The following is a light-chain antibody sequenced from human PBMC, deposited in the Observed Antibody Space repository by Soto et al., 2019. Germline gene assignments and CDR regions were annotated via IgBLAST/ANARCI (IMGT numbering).Light chain of an antibody. CDR3: QTWGTDVV. CDR1: SGHNTYA. CDR2: VNSDGSH. Sequence: QPVLTQSPSASASLGASVKLTCTLISGHNTYAVAWHQQQPEKSPRYLMKVNSDGSHIKGDGTPDRFSGSSSGAERYLTISSLQSGDEADYYCQTWGTDVVFGGGTKPPVL. J-gene: IGLJ3*02. V-gene: IGLV4-69*01.